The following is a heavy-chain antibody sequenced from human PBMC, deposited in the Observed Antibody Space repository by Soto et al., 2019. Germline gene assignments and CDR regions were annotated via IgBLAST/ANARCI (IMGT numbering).Heavy chain of an antibody. CDR3: VHRAGIDGNWNGGYFDY. J-gene: IGHJ4*02. CDR1: GFSLSARPVA. V-gene: IGHV2-5*02. CDR2: IYWDDDK. D-gene: IGHD1-1*01. Sequence: QITLRESGPTRVKPTQTLTLTCTFSGFSLSARPVAVGWIRQPPGKALERLALIYWDDDKRYSPSLMSRLTITKDTSKNQVVLTMTNMDPLDTAIYYCVHRAGIDGNWNGGYFDYWAQGALVTVSS.